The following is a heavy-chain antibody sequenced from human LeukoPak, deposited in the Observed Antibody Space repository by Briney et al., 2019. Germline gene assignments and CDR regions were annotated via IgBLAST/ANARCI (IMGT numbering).Heavy chain of an antibody. Sequence: ASVKVSCKPSGYTFTGYGISWVRQAPGRGLEWMGWISPLDGKTNYAQKLQGRVTMTTDTSTSTAYMELRRLTSDDTAVYFCTRDASSSWYHYWGQGTLVTVSS. J-gene: IGHJ4*02. CDR2: ISPLDGKT. D-gene: IGHD6-13*01. CDR3: TRDASSSWYHY. CDR1: GYTFTGYG. V-gene: IGHV1-18*01.